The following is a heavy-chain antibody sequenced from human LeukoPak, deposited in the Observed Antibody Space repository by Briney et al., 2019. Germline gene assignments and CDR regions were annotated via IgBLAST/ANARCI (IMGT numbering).Heavy chain of an antibody. CDR3: AKIIAVVYDAFDI. D-gene: IGHD6-19*01. J-gene: IGHJ3*02. CDR2: ISGSGGST. Sequence: QTGGSLRLSCAASGFTFSSYAMSWVRQAPGKGLEWVSAISGSGGSTYYADYVKGRFTISRDNSKNTLYLQMNSLRAEDTAVYYCAKIIAVVYDAFDIWGQGTMVTVSS. V-gene: IGHV3-23*01. CDR1: GFTFSSYA.